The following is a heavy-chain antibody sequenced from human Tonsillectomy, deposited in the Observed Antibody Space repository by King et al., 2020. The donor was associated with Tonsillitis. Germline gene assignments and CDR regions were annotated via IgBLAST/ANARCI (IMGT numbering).Heavy chain of an antibody. CDR1: GGSVSGSNYH. Sequence: QLQESGPGLVKPSETLSLTCTVSGGSVSGSNYHWGWIRQPPGKGLEWMGNIYFSGSTYYNPSLKSRVTISVDTSKNQFSLRLTSVTATDTAVYYCARRSDPLIRGVIHYFDYWGQGTLVTVSS. CDR2: IYFSGST. V-gene: IGHV4-39*01. D-gene: IGHD3-10*01. CDR3: ARRSDPLIRGVIHYFDY. J-gene: IGHJ4*02.